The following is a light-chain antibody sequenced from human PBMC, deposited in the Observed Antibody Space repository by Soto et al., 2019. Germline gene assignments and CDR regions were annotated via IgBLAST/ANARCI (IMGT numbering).Light chain of an antibody. J-gene: IGKJ1*01. CDR1: QDIGGT. V-gene: IGKV1-12*01. CDR2: AAS. CDR3: LQVYSFPRT. Sequence: DIQMTQSPSSVSASVGDRITITCRPSQDIGGTLAWFQQKPGKAPQYLIQAASILQSGVPSRFSGSGSGTEFILTINNLQPEDFASYFRLQVYSFPRTFGLGTKVEI.